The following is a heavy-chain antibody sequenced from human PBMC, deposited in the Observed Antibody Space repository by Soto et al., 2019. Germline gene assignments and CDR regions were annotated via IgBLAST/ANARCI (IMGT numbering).Heavy chain of an antibody. Sequence: VQLVESGGGLVQPGGSLRLSCAASGFTFSNALMSWVRQAPGKGLEWVGRIKSKTDGGTTDYAAPVKGRFTISRDDSKNTLYLQMNSLKTEDTAVYYCTTGLTIFGVVIDPWGQGTLVTVSS. J-gene: IGHJ5*02. CDR1: GFTFSNAL. CDR3: TTGLTIFGVVIDP. D-gene: IGHD3-3*01. CDR2: IKSKTDGGTT. V-gene: IGHV3-15*01.